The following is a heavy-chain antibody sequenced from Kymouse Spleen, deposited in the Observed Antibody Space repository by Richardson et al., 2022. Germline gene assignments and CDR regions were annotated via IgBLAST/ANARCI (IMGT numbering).Heavy chain of an antibody. V-gene: IGHV4-34*01. CDR3: ARVTGTTDYYYYYGMDV. CDR1: GGSFSGYY. Sequence: QVQLQQWGAGLLKPSETLSLTCAVYGGSFSGYYWSWIRQPPGKGLEWIGEINHSGSTNYNPSLKSRVTISVDTSKNQFSLKLSSVTAADTAVYYCARVTGTTDYYYYYGMDVWGQGTTVTVSS. J-gene: IGHJ6*02. D-gene: IGHD1-7*01. CDR2: INHSGST.